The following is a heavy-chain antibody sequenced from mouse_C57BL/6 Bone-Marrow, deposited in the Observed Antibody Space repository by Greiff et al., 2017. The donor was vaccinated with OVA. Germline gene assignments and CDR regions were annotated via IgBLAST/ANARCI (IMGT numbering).Heavy chain of an antibody. Sequence: VHLVESGPGLVQPSQSLSITCTVSGFSLTSYGVHWVRQSPGKGLEWLGVIWSGGSTDYTDAFISRLSISKDKSKSQVCFKMNSLQAYDTAIYYCARRHYYAMDYWGQGTSVTVSS. CDR1: GFSLTSYG. CDR2: IWSGGST. CDR3: ARRHYYAMDY. J-gene: IGHJ4*01. V-gene: IGHV2-2*01.